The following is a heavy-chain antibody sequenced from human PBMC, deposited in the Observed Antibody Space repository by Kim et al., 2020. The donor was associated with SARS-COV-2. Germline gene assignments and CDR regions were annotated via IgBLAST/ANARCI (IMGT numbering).Heavy chain of an antibody. V-gene: IGHV4-39*07. J-gene: IGHJ4*02. CDR3: ARGGGGYNQPYYLDS. Sequence: PSLKSRGTLSVDTSKNQFSLRLTSMTAADTAVYYCARGGGGYNQPYYLDSWGQGTLVTVS. D-gene: IGHD5-12*01.